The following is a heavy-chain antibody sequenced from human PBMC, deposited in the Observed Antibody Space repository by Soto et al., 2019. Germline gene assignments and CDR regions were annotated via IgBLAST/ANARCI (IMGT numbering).Heavy chain of an antibody. Sequence: GGSLRLSCAASGFTFSSYGMHWVRQAPGKGLEWVAVISYDGSNKYYADSVKGRFTISRDNSKNTLYLQMNSLRAEDTAVYYCAKDYCSSTSCYIWGKYGMDVWGQGTTVTVSS. CDR1: GFTFSSYG. D-gene: IGHD2-2*02. CDR3: AKDYCSSTSCYIWGKYGMDV. CDR2: ISYDGSNK. J-gene: IGHJ6*02. V-gene: IGHV3-30*18.